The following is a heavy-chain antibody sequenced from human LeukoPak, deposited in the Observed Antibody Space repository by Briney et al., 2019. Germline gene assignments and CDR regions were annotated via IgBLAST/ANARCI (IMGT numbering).Heavy chain of an antibody. CDR3: AREKDGSGSY. J-gene: IGHJ4*02. Sequence: ASVRVSCKASGYTFTNYGVSWVRQAPGQGLEWMGWISAHTGYTNYAQKLQGRVTMTTDTSASTAYMELRSLRSDDTAVYYCAREKDGSGSYWGQGTLVTVSS. V-gene: IGHV1-18*01. CDR1: GYTFTNYG. D-gene: IGHD3-10*01. CDR2: ISAHTGYT.